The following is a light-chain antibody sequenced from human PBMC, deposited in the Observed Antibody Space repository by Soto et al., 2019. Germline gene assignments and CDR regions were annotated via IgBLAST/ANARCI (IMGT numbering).Light chain of an antibody. V-gene: IGKV3D-15*01. J-gene: IGKJ1*01. Sequence: TQSPDTLSLSPGERATLSCRASQRASRQYLSWYQQRPDQPPRLLIYGVSMRADGIPDRFSGSGSGSEFTLTIISLQSEDLAVYHCQQYNNWPGWTFGQGTKVDIK. CDR1: QRASRQ. CDR2: GVS. CDR3: QQYNNWPGWT.